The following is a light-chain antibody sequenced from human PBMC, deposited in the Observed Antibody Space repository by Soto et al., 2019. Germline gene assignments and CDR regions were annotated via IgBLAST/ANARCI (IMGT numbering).Light chain of an antibody. Sequence: QCVLGQPPSVSAAPGDMVTISCSGSASNIGNNSVSWYQQLPGAAPKLLIYDDNNRPSGIPDRFSGSKSGTSATLGITGLQTGDEADYYCGTWDTSLPDCVFGPGTKVTVL. CDR3: GTWDTSLPDCV. CDR1: ASNIGNNS. V-gene: IGLV1-51*01. CDR2: DDN. J-gene: IGLJ1*01.